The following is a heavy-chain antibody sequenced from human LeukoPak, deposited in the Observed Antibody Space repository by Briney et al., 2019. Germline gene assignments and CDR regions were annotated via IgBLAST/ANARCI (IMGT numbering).Heavy chain of an antibody. Sequence: PSETLSLTCTVSGGSISSSSYYWGWIRQPPGKGLEWIGSIYHSGSTNYNPSLKSRVTISVDKSKNQFSLKLSSVTAADTAVYYCATIYRVGAYYFDYWGQGTLVTVSS. CDR2: IYHSGST. CDR3: ATIYRVGAYYFDY. D-gene: IGHD1-26*01. CDR1: GGSISSSSYY. J-gene: IGHJ4*02. V-gene: IGHV4-39*07.